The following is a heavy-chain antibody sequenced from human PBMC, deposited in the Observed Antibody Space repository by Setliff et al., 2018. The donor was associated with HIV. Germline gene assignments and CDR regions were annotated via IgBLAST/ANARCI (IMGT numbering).Heavy chain of an antibody. D-gene: IGHD6-19*01. J-gene: IGHJ4*02. CDR1: GYTFTRYG. CDR2: ISAYNGDT. CDR3: ARDPSNTSGWLPYYDY. Sequence: APVKVSCKASGYTFTRYGITWVRQAPGQGLEWMGWISAYNGDTKYSQTFQGRVTMTTDTSTATAFMELRSLRSDDTAVYYCARDPSNTSGWLPYYDYWGQGTLVTVSS. V-gene: IGHV1-18*01.